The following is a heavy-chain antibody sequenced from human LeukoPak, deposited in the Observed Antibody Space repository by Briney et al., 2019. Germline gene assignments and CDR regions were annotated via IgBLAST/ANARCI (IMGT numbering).Heavy chain of an antibody. Sequence: SETLSLTCTVSGGSISSSSYYWGWIRQPPGKGLEWIGSIYYSGSTYYNPSLKSRVTISVDTSKNQFSLKLSSVTAADTAVHYCARGNSGSYFDYWGQETLVTVSS. J-gene: IGHJ4*02. D-gene: IGHD1-26*01. CDR3: ARGNSGSYFDY. CDR2: IYYSGST. CDR1: GGSISSSSYY. V-gene: IGHV4-39*07.